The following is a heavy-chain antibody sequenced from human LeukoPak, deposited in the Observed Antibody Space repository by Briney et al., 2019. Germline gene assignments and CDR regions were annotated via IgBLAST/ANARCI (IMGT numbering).Heavy chain of an antibody. CDR2: IWFDGSNK. D-gene: IGHD4-17*01. CDR1: GFSFSTYG. V-gene: IGHV3-33*01. CDR3: ARDVPHFGDYSAANYYYYGMDV. J-gene: IGHJ6*02. Sequence: GRSLRLSCEASGFSFSTYGMHWVRQAPGKGLEWVALIWFDGSNKHYADSVKGRFTISRDNSKNTMYLQMDSLRAEDTAVYYCARDVPHFGDYSAANYYYYGMDVWGQGTTVTVSS.